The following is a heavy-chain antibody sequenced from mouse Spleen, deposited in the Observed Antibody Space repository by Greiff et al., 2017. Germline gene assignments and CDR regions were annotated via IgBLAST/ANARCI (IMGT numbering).Heavy chain of an antibody. CDR2: ISNLAYSI. D-gene: IGHD2-1*01. Sequence: EVQVVESGGGLVKPGGSLKLSCAASGFTFSDYGMAWVRQAPGKGPEWVAFISNLAYSIYYADTVTGRFTISRENAKNTLYLEMSSLRSEDTAMYYCARQNYGNPFAYWGQGTLVTVSA. J-gene: IGHJ3*01. CDR1: GFTFSDYG. V-gene: IGHV5-15*01. CDR3: ARQNYGNPFAY.